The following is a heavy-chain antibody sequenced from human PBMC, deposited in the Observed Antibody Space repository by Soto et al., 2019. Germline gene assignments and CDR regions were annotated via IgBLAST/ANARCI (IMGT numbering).Heavy chain of an antibody. D-gene: IGHD3-9*01. Sequence: GASVKVSCKASGYTFTSYYMHWVRQAPGQGLEWMGIINPSGGSTSYAQKLQGRVTMTRDTSTSTVYMELSSLRSEDTAVYFCAIDHPDRRYYDILTGYISSLLPSYYYYGMDVWG. CDR1: GYTFTSYY. V-gene: IGHV1-46*03. CDR2: INPSGGST. CDR3: AIDHPDRRYYDILTGYISSLLPSYYYYGMDV. J-gene: IGHJ6*02.